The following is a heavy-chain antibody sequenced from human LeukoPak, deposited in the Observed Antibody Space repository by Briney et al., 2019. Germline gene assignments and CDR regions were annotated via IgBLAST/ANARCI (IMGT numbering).Heavy chain of an antibody. CDR3: VRDGGHYGSGSYYIDY. J-gene: IGHJ4*02. CDR2: INPNSGGT. Sequence: GASVKVSCKASGYTFTGYYMHWVRQAPGQGLEWMGWINPNSGGTNYAQKFQGRVTMTRDTSISTAYMELSRLRSDDTAVYYCVRDGGHYGSGSYYIDYWGQGTLVTVSS. D-gene: IGHD3-10*01. V-gene: IGHV1-2*02. CDR1: GYTFTGYY.